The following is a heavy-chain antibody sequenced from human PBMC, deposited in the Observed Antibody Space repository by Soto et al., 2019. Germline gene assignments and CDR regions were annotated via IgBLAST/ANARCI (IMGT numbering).Heavy chain of an antibody. V-gene: IGHV1-69*01. CDR2: IIPMFGTP. J-gene: IGHJ4*02. Sequence: QVQLVQSGAEVRKPGSSVKVSCKASGGTFDTYAVSWVRQAPGQGLEWMGGIIPMFGTPYYAQRFQGRVTITADESTGTAYMELSSLRSEDTAVYYCARDRDFGNYFDNFYWGQGTLVTVSS. CDR1: GGTFDTYA. D-gene: IGHD1-26*01. CDR3: ARDRDFGNYFDNFY.